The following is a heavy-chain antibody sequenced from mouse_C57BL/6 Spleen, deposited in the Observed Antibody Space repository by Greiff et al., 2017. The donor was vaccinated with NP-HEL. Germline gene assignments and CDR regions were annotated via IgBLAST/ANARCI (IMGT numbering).Heavy chain of an antibody. J-gene: IGHJ3*01. Sequence: QVQLKQPGAELVKPGASVKLSSKASGYTFPSYWMPWVKQRPGRGLGWIGRIDPNSGGTKYNEKFKSKATLTVDKPSSTAYMQLSSLTSEDSAVYYCAREGYYYGSSYLAYWGQGTLVTVSA. CDR3: AREGYYYGSSYLAY. CDR1: GYTFPSYW. V-gene: IGHV1-72*01. CDR2: IDPNSGGT. D-gene: IGHD1-1*01.